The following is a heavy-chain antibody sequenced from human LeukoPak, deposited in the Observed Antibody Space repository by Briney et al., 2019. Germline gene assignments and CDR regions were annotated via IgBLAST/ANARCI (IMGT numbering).Heavy chain of an antibody. J-gene: IGHJ5*02. CDR2: INHSGST. CDR1: GGSFSGYY. D-gene: IGHD3-9*01. CDR3: ARATTILRWFDP. Sequence: PSETLSLTCAVYGGSFSGYYWSWIRQPPGEGLEWIGEINHSGSTNYNPSLKSRVTISVDTSKNQFSLKLSSVTAADTAVYYCARATTILRWFDPWGQGTLVTVSA. V-gene: IGHV4-34*01.